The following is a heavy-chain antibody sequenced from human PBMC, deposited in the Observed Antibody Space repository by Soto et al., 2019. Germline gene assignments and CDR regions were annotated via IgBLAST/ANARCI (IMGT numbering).Heavy chain of an antibody. CDR1: GFTFSSYS. CDR2: FRSGGDDDTT. CDR3: AKKVNSGSGSQFFDY. D-gene: IGHD3-10*01. Sequence: VQLLESGGGLVQPGGSLRLSCAASGFTFSSYSMSWVRRAPGKGLEWVSGFRSGGDDDTTYYADSVRGRFTISRDNSKNTLFLQMNSLRAEDTAIYYCAKKVNSGSGSQFFDYWGQGTLVTVSS. J-gene: IGHJ4*02. V-gene: IGHV3-23*01.